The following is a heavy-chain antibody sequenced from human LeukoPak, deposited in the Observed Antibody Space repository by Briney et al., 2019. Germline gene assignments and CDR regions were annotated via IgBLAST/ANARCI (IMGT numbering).Heavy chain of an antibody. J-gene: IGHJ3*02. Sequence: GRSLRLSCAASGFTFSTYAMHWVRQAPGKGLEWVAVISYDGSNKYYADSVKGRFTISRDNSKNTLYLQMNSLRAEDTAVYYCAREGRDGYNHNAFDIWGQGTMVTVSS. V-gene: IGHV3-30-3*01. CDR2: ISYDGSNK. CDR3: AREGRDGYNHNAFDI. CDR1: GFTFSTYA. D-gene: IGHD5-24*01.